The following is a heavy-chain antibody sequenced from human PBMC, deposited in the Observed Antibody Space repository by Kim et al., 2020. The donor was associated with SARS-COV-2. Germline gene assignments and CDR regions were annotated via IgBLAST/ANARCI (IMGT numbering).Heavy chain of an antibody. CDR3: ARGGIAEASLYYFDY. Sequence: SETLSLTCAVYGGSFSGYYWSWIRQPPGKGLEWIGEINHSGSTNYNPSLKSRVTISVDTSKNQFSLKLSSVTAADTAVYYCARGGIAEASLYYFDYWGQG. CDR2: INHSGST. D-gene: IGHD6-13*01. V-gene: IGHV4-34*01. CDR1: GGSFSGYY. J-gene: IGHJ4*02.